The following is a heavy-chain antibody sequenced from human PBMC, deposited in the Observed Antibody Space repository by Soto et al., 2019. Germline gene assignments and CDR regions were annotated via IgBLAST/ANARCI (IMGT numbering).Heavy chain of an antibody. CDR1: GFSFTTAGVA. Sequence: QITLQESGPTLVKPTQTLTLTCTFSGFSFTTAGVAVGWIRQTPGGALEWLTLIYYNDDRRFSPSLKTRLTITGDTSKNQGVLSLTNVDPGDTATYFCAHSDGGYEIIYFDFWGQGIPVTVSS. CDR3: AHSDGGYEIIYFDF. V-gene: IGHV2-5*01. D-gene: IGHD5-12*01. CDR2: IYYNDDR. J-gene: IGHJ4*02.